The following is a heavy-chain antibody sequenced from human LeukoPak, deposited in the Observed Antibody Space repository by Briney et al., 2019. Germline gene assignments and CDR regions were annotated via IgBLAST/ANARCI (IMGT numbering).Heavy chain of an antibody. Sequence: PGGSLRLSCAASGFTFSSYAMSWVRQAPGKGLEWVSAISGSGGSTYYADSVKGRFTISRDNSKNTLYLQMNSLRAEDTAVYYCAKVRSPLDTAMVEVDYWGQGTLVTVSS. CDR1: GFTFSSYA. CDR2: ISGSGGST. V-gene: IGHV3-23*01. CDR3: AKVRSPLDTAMVEVDY. J-gene: IGHJ4*02. D-gene: IGHD5-18*01.